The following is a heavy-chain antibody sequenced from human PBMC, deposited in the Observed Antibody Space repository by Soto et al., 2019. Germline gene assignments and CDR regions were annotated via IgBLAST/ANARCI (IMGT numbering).Heavy chain of an antibody. CDR1: GGSISSGGYY. J-gene: IGHJ6*02. D-gene: IGHD3-10*01. V-gene: IGHV4-61*08. CDR2: IYYSGST. CDR3: AGAITMVRETPRYYYYGMDV. Sequence: LTCTVSGGSISSGGYYWSWIRQHPGKGLGWIGYIYYSGSTNYNPSLKSRVTISVDTSKNQFSLKLSSVTAADTAVYYCAGAITMVRETPRYYYYGMDVWGQGTTVTVSS.